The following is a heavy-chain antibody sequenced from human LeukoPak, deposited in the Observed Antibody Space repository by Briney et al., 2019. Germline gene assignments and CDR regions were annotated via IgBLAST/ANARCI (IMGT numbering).Heavy chain of an antibody. CDR2: VYDSGST. D-gene: IGHD3-10*01. J-gene: IGHJ5*02. Sequence: SETLSLTCTVSGGSIGGTNYYWGWIRQPPGKGLEWIGSVYDSGSTYYDPSLKSRVTISIDTSKKQFSLKLRSVTAADTAVYYCARDSYFSGSGSYPWFDPWGQGILVTVSS. CDR3: ARDSYFSGSGSYPWFDP. V-gene: IGHV4-39*07. CDR1: GGSIGGTNYY.